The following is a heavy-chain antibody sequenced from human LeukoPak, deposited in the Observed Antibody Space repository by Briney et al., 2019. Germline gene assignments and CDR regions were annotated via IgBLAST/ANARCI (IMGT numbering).Heavy chain of an antibody. Sequence: PSETLSLTCTVSGGSISSYCWSWIRQPAGKGLEWIGRIYTSGSTNYNPSLNSRATMSVDTSKNQFSLKLSSVTAADTAVYYCAIEYRYGYLYYFDYWGQGTLVTVSS. CDR1: GGSISSYC. J-gene: IGHJ4*02. D-gene: IGHD5-18*01. V-gene: IGHV4-4*07. CDR2: IYTSGST. CDR3: AIEYRYGYLYYFDY.